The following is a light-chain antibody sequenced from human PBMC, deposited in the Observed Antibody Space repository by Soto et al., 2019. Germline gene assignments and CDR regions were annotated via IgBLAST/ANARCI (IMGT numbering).Light chain of an antibody. V-gene: IGKV3-20*01. Sequence: EIVLTQSPGPLSLSPGERATLSCRASQSVSSRYLAWYQQKPGQAPSLLIYGASSRPTGIPDRSSGSGSGTDFTLTISRLEPEDFAVYYCQQYGSSPPYTFGQGTKLDIK. CDR2: GAS. J-gene: IGKJ2*01. CDR3: QQYGSSPPYT. CDR1: QSVSSRY.